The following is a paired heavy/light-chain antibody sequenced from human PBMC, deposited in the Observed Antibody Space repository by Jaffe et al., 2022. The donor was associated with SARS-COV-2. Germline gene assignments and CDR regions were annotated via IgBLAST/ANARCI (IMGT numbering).Heavy chain of an antibody. CDR2: IYPGDSDT. V-gene: IGHV5-51*01. D-gene: IGHD3-22*01. J-gene: IGHJ3*02. CDR3: ASPKNYYDSSGYYRAAFDI. Sequence: EVQLVQSGAEVKKPGESLKISCKGSGYSFTSYWIGWVRQMPGKGLEWMGIIYPGDSDTRYSPSFQGQVTISADKSISTAYLQWSSLKASDTAMYYCASPKNYYDSSGYYRAAFDIWGQGTMVTVSS. CDR1: GYSFTSYW.
Light chain of an antibody. CDR2: TLS. Sequence: DIVMTQTPLSLPVTPGEPASISCRSSQSLLDSDDGNTYLDWYLQKPGQSPQLLIYTLSYRASGVPDRFSGSGSGTDFTLKISRVEAEDVGVYYCMQRIEFPAYTFGQGTKLEIK. CDR1: QSLLDSDDGNTY. J-gene: IGKJ2*01. CDR3: MQRIEFPAYT. V-gene: IGKV2-40*01.